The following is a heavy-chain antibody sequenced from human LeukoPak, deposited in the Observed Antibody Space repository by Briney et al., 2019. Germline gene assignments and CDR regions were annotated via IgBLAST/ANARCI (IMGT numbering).Heavy chain of an antibody. Sequence: GGSLRLSCAASGFTFSSYAMSWVRQAPGKGLEWVSAISGSGGRTYYADSVKGRFTISRDNSKNTLYLQMNSLRAEDTAVYYCAKVAAGFFHYYYGMDVWGQGATVTVSS. D-gene: IGHD2-15*01. CDR1: GFTFSSYA. J-gene: IGHJ6*02. CDR2: ISGSGGRT. CDR3: AKVAAGFFHYYYGMDV. V-gene: IGHV3-23*01.